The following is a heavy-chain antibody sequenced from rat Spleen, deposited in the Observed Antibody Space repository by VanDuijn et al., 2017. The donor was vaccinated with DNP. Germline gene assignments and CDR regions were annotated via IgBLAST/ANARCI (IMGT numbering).Heavy chain of an antibody. CDR3: AKILDY. CDR2: IGSPAYAP. V-gene: IGHV5-22*01. Sequence: EVQLVESGGGLVQPGRSLKLSCAASGFTFSAYYVAWVRQAPAKGLEWVAYIGSPAYAPYYGDSVKGRFTISRDNAKSTLYLQMNSLRSEDTATYHCAKILDYWGQGVMVTVSS. D-gene: IGHD3-8*01. CDR1: GFTFSAYY. J-gene: IGHJ2*01.